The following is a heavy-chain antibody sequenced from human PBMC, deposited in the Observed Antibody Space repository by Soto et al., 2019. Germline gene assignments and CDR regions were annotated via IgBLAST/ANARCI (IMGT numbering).Heavy chain of an antibody. CDR1: GYTFTSYG. CDR2: ISAYNGNT. J-gene: IGHJ4*02. V-gene: IGHV1-18*01. D-gene: IGHD3-10*02. Sequence: ASVKVSCKASGYTFTSYGISWVRQAPGQGLEWMGWISAYNGNTNYAQKLQGRVTMTTDTSTSTAYMELRSLRSDDTAVYYCARDRPPATMFSYCFDYWGQGTLVTVPQ. CDR3: ARDRPPATMFSYCFDY.